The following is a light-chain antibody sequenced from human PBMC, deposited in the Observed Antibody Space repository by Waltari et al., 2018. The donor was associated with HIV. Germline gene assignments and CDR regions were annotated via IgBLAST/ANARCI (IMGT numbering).Light chain of an antibody. V-gene: IGLV1-51*02. CDR2: ENK. Sequence: QSVLTQPPSVSADPGQKVSISCPGGISNVGHIYVSWYQRLPGTAPKLLMYENKKRPSGLPDRFSGSTSGTSATLDITGLQTGDEADYYCGTWDSSLSTYVFGSGTKVTAL. J-gene: IGLJ1*01. CDR3: GTWDSSLSTYV. CDR1: ISNVGHIY.